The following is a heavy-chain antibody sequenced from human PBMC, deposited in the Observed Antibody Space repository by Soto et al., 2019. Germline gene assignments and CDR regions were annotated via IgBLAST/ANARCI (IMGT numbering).Heavy chain of an antibody. CDR2: ISSSGGSI. J-gene: IGHJ5*02. D-gene: IGHD2-2*01. V-gene: IGHV3-23*01. CDR3: ASELVPAAMQSWFDP. Sequence: GGSLRLSCAASGFTFSSYAMSWVRQAPGKGLEWVSAISSSGGSIYYADSVKGRFTISRDNAKNTLYLQMNSLRAEDTAVYYCASELVPAAMQSWFDPWGQGTLVTVSS. CDR1: GFTFSSYA.